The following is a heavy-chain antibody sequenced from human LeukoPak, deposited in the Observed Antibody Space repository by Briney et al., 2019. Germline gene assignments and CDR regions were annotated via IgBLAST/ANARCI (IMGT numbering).Heavy chain of an antibody. J-gene: IGHJ6*03. CDR2: IYYSGST. CDR3: ARHYGTLWYYYYMDV. Sequence: PSETLSLTCTVSGGSTSSYYWSWIRQPPGKGLEWIGYIYYSGSTNYNPSLKSRVTISVDTSKNQFSLKLSSVTAADTAVYYCARHYGTLWYYYYMDVWGKGTTVTVSS. D-gene: IGHD3-10*01. V-gene: IGHV4-59*01. CDR1: GGSTSSYY.